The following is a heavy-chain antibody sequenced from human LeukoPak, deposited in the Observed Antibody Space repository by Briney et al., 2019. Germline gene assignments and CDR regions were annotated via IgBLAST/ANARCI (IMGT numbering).Heavy chain of an antibody. J-gene: IGHJ4*02. D-gene: IGHD6-19*01. CDR3: AGGSGWLIDY. Sequence: PGGSLRLSCAASGFTFSSYWMNWVRQAPGKGLEWVANIKKDGSEENYVDSVKGRFTISRDNAKNTLYLQMNSLRAEDTAVYYCAGGSGWLIDYWGQGTLVTVSS. V-gene: IGHV3-7*04. CDR2: IKKDGSEE. CDR1: GFTFSSYW.